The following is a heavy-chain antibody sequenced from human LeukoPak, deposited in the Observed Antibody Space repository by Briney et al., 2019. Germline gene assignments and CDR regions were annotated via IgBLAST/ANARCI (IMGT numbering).Heavy chain of an antibody. D-gene: IGHD6-13*01. CDR2: IYHNGRT. CDR3: ARVFRAAAVDY. Sequence: SETLSLTCTVSGGSISSYYWSWIRQPPGKGLAWIGFIYHNGRTDYNPSLKSRVTISADTSKNQFSLRLSSVTAADTAVYYCARVFRAAAVDYWGQGTLVTVSS. CDR1: GGSISSYY. V-gene: IGHV4-59*01. J-gene: IGHJ4*02.